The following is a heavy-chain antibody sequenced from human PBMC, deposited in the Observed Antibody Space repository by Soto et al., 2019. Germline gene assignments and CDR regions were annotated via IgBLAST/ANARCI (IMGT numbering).Heavy chain of an antibody. CDR2: IWYDGSNK. D-gene: IGHD3-9*01. V-gene: IGHV3-33*01. CDR1: GFTFSSYG. J-gene: IGHJ5*02. Sequence: GGSLRLSCAASGFTFSSYGMHWVRQAPGKGLEWVAVIWYDGSNKYYADSVKGRFTISRDNSKNTLYLQMNSLRAEDMAVYYCARDQDWLFLNWFDPWGQGTLVTVSS. CDR3: ARDQDWLFLNWFDP.